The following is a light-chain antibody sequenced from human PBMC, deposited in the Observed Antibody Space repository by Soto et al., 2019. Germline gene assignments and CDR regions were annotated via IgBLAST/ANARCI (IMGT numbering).Light chain of an antibody. V-gene: IGKV3D-20*02. CDR2: GAS. Sequence: EIVLTQSPVTLSLSPGEIATLSCSASQSISSSYLAWYQQKPGQAPRLLIYGASSRATGIPDRFSGSGSGTDFTLTISSLEPEDFAVYYCQKRSNWPLTFGQGTRLEIK. CDR1: QSISSSY. J-gene: IGKJ5*01. CDR3: QKRSNWPLT.